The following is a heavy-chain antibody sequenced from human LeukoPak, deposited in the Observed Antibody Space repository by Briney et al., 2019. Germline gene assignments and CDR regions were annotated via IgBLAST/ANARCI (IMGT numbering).Heavy chain of an antibody. V-gene: IGHV1-69*13. CDR3: ARGGFSGRVVVTGRLDY. Sequence: SVKVSCRASGGTFSSYAISWVRQAPGQGLEWMGGIIPIFGTTNYAQKLQRRETLTADESTSTAYMELSSLRSEDTAVYYCARGGFSGRVVVTGRLDYWGQGTLVTVSS. D-gene: IGHD2-15*01. CDR1: GGTFSSYA. J-gene: IGHJ4*02. CDR2: IIPIFGTT.